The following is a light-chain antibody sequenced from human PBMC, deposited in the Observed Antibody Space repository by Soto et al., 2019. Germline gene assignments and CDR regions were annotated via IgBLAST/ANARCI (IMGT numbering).Light chain of an antibody. CDR1: QNIITN. V-gene: IGKV3-15*01. CDR2: FAS. CDR3: QQFNSWLLA. J-gene: IGKJ4*01. Sequence: EIVMTQSPGTLSVSPGERATLSCRASQNIITNLAWYQQKPGQAPRLLIFFASTRVTGIPARFSGSGSGTEFTLTISSLQSEDFAIYYCQQFNSWLLAFGGGTKVDIK.